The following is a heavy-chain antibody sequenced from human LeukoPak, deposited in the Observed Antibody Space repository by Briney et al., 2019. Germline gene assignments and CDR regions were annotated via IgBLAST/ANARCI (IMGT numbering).Heavy chain of an antibody. D-gene: IGHD1-1*01. Sequence: GGSLRLSCAASEFSVGSNYMTWVRQAPGKGLEWVSLIYSGGSTYYADSVKGRFTISRDNSKNTLYLQMNSLRAEDTAVYYCARDYWNDDYFDYWGQGTLVTVSS. CDR1: EFSVGSNY. J-gene: IGHJ4*02. CDR3: ARDYWNDDYFDY. V-gene: IGHV3-66*01. CDR2: IYSGGST.